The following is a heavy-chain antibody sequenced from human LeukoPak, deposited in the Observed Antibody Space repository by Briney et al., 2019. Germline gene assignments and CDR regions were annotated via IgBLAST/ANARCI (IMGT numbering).Heavy chain of an antibody. CDR1: GGSISSSSYY. CDR3: ASGYYYGSGSADAFDI. CDR2: IYYSGST. Sequence: PSETLSLTCTVSGGSISSSSYYWGWIRQPPGKGLEWIGSIYYSGSTYYNPSLKSRVTISVDTSKNQFSLKLSSVTAADTAVYYCASGYYYGSGSADAFDIWGQGTMVTVSS. D-gene: IGHD3-10*01. J-gene: IGHJ3*02. V-gene: IGHV4-39*01.